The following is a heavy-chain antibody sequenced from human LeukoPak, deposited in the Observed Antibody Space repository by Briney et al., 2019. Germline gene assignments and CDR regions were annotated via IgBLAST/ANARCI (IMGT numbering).Heavy chain of an antibody. CDR2: FNPSGGST. J-gene: IGHJ4*02. Sequence: ASVKVSCKASGYTFTTYYIHWVRQAPGQGHEWVGIFNPSGGSTNYAQKFQDRVTMTRDTSTSTVYMELSSLRSEDTAVYYCTRGDYKERFDYWGQGTLVTVSS. D-gene: IGHD4-11*01. CDR1: GYTFTTYY. V-gene: IGHV1-46*03. CDR3: TRGDYKERFDY.